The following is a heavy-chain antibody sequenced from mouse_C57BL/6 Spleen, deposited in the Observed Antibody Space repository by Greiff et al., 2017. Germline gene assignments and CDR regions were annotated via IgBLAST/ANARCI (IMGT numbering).Heavy chain of an antibody. CDR3: ARGDYYYGSSWFAY. Sequence: ESGPGLVKPSQSLSLSCSVTGYSITSGSYWNWIRQFPGNQLEWMGFISYDGSNNYNPSFKNRYSITRYTSTNPFFLKLNSVTTEDTATYYCARGDYYYGSSWFAYWGQGTLVTVSA. CDR2: ISYDGSN. D-gene: IGHD1-1*01. J-gene: IGHJ3*01. CDR1: GYSITSGSY. V-gene: IGHV3-6*01.